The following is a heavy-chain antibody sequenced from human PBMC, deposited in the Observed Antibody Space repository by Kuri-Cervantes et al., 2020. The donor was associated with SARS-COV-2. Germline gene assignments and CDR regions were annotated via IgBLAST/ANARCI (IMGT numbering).Heavy chain of an antibody. V-gene: IGHV3-23*01. J-gene: IGHJ4*01. CDR2: ISGSDDVT. D-gene: IGHD5-24*01. CDR3: AKRDAYSQGSYFDY. CDR1: GFTFSNYA. Sequence: GESLKISCAASGFTFSNYAMTWVRQAPGKGLEWVSTISGSDDVTHLADSVKGRFTVSRDNSRNTLYLEMSSLRVEDTAVCYCAKRDAYSQGSYFDYWGHGTLVTVSS.